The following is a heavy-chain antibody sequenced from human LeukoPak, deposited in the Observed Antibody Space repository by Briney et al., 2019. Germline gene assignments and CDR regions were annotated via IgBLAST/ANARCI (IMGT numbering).Heavy chain of an antibody. CDR3: AREWYYGSSAYYAYAFDI. D-gene: IGHD3-22*01. CDR1: GFTFGSWR. Sequence: PGGSLRLSCAGYGFTFGSWRMNWVRQAPGKGLEWVSYISSSSDTIYYADSVKGRFTISRDNAKGSLYLQMNSLRADDTAVYYCAREWYYGSSAYYAYAFDIWGQGTMVTVSS. V-gene: IGHV3-48*04. J-gene: IGHJ3*02. CDR2: ISSSSDTI.